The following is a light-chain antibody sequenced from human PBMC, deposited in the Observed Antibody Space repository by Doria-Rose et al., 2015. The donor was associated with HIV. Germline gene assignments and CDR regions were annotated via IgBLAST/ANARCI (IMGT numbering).Light chain of an antibody. J-gene: IGKJ1*01. Sequence: TVLTQSPGTLSLSPGERATLSCRASQSFSSTYLAWYQRKPGQAPSLLIYDGSTRATGIPDRFSASGSGTDFTLTINRLEPEDFALYYCHQYGTSWTFGQGTKVEI. CDR1: QSFSSTY. CDR2: DGS. CDR3: HQYGTSWT. V-gene: IGKV3-20*01.